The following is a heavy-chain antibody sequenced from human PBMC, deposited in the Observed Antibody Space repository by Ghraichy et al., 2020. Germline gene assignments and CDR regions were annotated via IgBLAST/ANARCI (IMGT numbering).Heavy chain of an antibody. Sequence: SETLSLTCAVSGGYIGGYYWSWIRQPPGKGLEWIGEIDYVGRSNYNYNPSLDGRVTISLRVGSNEFSLTLSSVTAADTAVYSCVRGRYFGGGSCSPRPSSFDYWGQGSLVIVSS. CDR2: IDYVGRS. J-gene: IGHJ4*02. CDR1: GGYIGGYY. CDR3: VRGRYFGGGSCSPRPSSFDY. V-gene: IGHV4-34*01. D-gene: IGHD3-9*01.